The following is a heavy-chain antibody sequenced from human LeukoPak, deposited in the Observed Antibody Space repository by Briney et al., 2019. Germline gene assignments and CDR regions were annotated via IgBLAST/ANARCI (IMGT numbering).Heavy chain of an antibody. D-gene: IGHD6-19*01. J-gene: IGHJ4*02. V-gene: IGHV4-59*01. CDR1: SGSISSYS. Sequence: SETLSLTCTASSGSISSYSWSWIRQPPGKGLEWIGYISDSGSTKYNPSLKSRVTISVDASKNQFSLKLSSVTAADTAVYYCARGSGWYNYWGQGTLVTVSS. CDR2: ISDSGST. CDR3: ARGSGWYNY.